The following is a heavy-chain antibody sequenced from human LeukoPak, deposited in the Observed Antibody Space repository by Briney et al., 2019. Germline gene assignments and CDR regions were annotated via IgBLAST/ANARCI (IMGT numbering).Heavy chain of an antibody. Sequence: SETLSLTCTVSGASISSGDYYWSWIRQPPGKGLEWIGYIYYSGSTYYNPSLKSRVSISVDTSKNMFSLRLRSVTAADTAVYYCARELEYGGSSVGYWGQGTLVTVSS. CDR3: ARELEYGGSSVGY. J-gene: IGHJ4*02. V-gene: IGHV4-30-4*08. D-gene: IGHD6-6*01. CDR1: GASISSGDYY. CDR2: IYYSGST.